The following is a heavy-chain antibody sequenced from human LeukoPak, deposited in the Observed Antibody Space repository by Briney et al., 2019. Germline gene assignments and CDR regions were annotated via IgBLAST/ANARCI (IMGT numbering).Heavy chain of an antibody. Sequence: GGSLRLSCAASAFTFRPYAMIWVRQAPGRGLEWVSTVSGSGGSTYYADSVKGRFTISRDNSNNTLYLEMNSLRAEDTAVYYCAKGAASRGYTYVANWGQGTLVTVSS. J-gene: IGHJ4*02. CDR1: AFTFRPYA. CDR3: AKGAASRGYTYVAN. D-gene: IGHD5-18*01. CDR2: VSGSGGST. V-gene: IGHV3-23*01.